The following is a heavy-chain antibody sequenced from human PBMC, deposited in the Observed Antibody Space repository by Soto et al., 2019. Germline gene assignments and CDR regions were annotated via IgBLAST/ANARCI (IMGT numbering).Heavy chain of an antibody. CDR3: PRSYIPGSMLYYFDY. D-gene: IGHD2-8*01. CDR1: GGSISSGGYS. V-gene: IGHV4-30-2*06. CDR2: IYHIGTT. Sequence: SETLSLTCAVSGGSISSGGYSWSWIRQSPGKGLEWIGYIYHIGTTYYNPSLKSRLTISIDTSKNQFSLRLTSVTAADSAVYYCPRSYIPGSMLYYFDYWGQGALVTVSS. J-gene: IGHJ4*02.